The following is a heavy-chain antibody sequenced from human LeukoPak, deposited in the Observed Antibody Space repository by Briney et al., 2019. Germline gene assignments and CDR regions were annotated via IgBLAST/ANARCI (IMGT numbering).Heavy chain of an antibody. CDR2: IHTSGST. Sequence: SETLSLTCTVSGGSISSNYWSWLRQPAGKGLEWIGRIHTSGSTNYNPSLTSRVTMSVDTSKNQFSLKLSSVPAADTDVYYCARVFSGSYDSWGQGTLVTVSS. CDR3: ARVFSGSYDS. J-gene: IGHJ5*01. V-gene: IGHV4-4*07. CDR1: GGSISSNY. D-gene: IGHD3-10*01.